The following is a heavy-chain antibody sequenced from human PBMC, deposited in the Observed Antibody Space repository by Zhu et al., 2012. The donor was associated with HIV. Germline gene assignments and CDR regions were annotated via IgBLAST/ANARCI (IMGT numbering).Heavy chain of an antibody. CDR3: ARHSRYDTVTGWGHFDF. D-gene: IGHD3-9*01. CDR1: GGSFRGYY. Sequence: QVQPQQWGAGLLKPSETLSLTCAVYGGSFRGYYWSWIRQSPEKGLEWIGEIEHGGSTDYTPSLKSRVTISVDRSKNQFSLKVTSVSTADTAVYYCARHSRYDTVTGWGHFDFWGQGTLVTVSS. CDR2: IEHGGST. V-gene: IGHV4-34*01. J-gene: IGHJ4*02.